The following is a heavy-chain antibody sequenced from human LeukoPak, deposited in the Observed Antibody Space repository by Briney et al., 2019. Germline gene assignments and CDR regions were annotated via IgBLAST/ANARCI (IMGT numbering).Heavy chain of an antibody. V-gene: IGHV3-15*01. CDR1: GFTFTSAW. CDR3: ITGDYDSWSGFYSPNHYFDY. Sequence: GRSLRLSCAASGFTFTSAWMSWVRQAPGKGLEWVGRIKGKTAAGAPDYVASVKGRFTISRDDSKNTLFLQMNSLKTEDTAVYYCITGDYDSWSGFYSPNHYFDYWGQGTLVTVSS. J-gene: IGHJ4*02. D-gene: IGHD3-3*01. CDR2: IKGKTAAGAP.